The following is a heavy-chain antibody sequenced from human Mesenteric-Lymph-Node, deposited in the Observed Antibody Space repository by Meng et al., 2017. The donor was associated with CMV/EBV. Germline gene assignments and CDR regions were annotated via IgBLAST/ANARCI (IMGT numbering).Heavy chain of an antibody. V-gene: IGHV1-2*02. CDR2: INPNDGAP. J-gene: IGHJ5*02. CDR3: VRAAGYCTSFTCRGLLDP. D-gene: IGHD2-8*01. CDR1: GYTFTDYY. Sequence: ASVKVSCKPSGYTFTDYYVHWVRQAPGQGLEWMGWINPNDGAPNYAHNFRGRVTMTRDTSIYMELSGLTSDDTAVYYCVRAAGYCTSFTCRGLLDPWGQGTLVTVSS.